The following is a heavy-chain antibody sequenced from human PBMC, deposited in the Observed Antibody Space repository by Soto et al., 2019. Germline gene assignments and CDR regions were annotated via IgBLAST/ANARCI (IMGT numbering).Heavy chain of an antibody. CDR3: ARDSFNSGLYFDH. Sequence: KPSATLSLTCTVSGDSISSFYWNWIRQSPGKGLEWIGYIYSSGHTHYNPSLKSRVTMSVDTSKNQFSLILNSVTVADTAVYYCARDSFNSGLYFDHWGRGSLVTVSS. CDR2: IYSSGHT. V-gene: IGHV4-59*01. D-gene: IGHD1-26*01. CDR1: GDSISSFY. J-gene: IGHJ4*02.